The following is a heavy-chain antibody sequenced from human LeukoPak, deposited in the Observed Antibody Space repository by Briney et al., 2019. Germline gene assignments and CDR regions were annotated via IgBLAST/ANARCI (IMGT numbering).Heavy chain of an antibody. D-gene: IGHD6-19*01. CDR1: GFTFSRYA. J-gene: IGHJ4*02. V-gene: IGHV3-30*01. CDR2: ISYDVGNK. Sequence: GGSLRLSCAASGFTFSRYALHWVRQAPDKGLDWVAVISYDVGNKYYADSVKGRFTISRDNSKNTLYLQMNSLRPEDTAVYYCAREAVAGTGGFDYWGQGTLVTVSS. CDR3: AREAVAGTGGFDY.